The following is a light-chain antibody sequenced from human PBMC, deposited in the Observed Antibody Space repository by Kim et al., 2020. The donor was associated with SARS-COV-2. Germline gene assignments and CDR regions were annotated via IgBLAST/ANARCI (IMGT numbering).Light chain of an antibody. CDR3: QQGTTFPWS. CDR1: QDIGTS. Sequence: ASVGDSVTITCRASQDIGTSLAWYQQKPGKAPKLLISPVSNLESGVPSRFSGSGSGTDFTLTISGLQPEDFATYYCQQGTTFPWSFGQGTKVDIK. J-gene: IGKJ1*01. CDR2: PVS. V-gene: IGKV1-12*01.